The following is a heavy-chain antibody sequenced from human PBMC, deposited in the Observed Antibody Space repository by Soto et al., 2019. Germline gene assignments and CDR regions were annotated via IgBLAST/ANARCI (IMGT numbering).Heavy chain of an antibody. D-gene: IGHD2-21*02. CDR2: IYYSGST. CDR1: GGSISSSSYY. Sequence: PSETLSLTCTVSGGSISSSSYYWGWIRQPPGKGLEWIGSIYYSGSTYYNPSLKSRVTISVDTSKNQFSLKLSSVTAADTAVYYCARQGRGTVFGSWFDPWGQGTLVTVSS. CDR3: ARQGRGTVFGSWFDP. V-gene: IGHV4-39*01. J-gene: IGHJ5*02.